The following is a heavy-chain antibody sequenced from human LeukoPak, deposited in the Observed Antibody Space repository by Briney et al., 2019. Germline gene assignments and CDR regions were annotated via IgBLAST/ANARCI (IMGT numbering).Heavy chain of an antibody. J-gene: IGHJ4*02. CDR3: AREYPGGLVDY. CDR1: GFTGRSSY. CDR2: IKQDGSEK. V-gene: IGHV3-7*01. Sequence: GGSLRLSCAPSGFTGRSSYMSWVRQAPGKGLEWVANIKQDGSEKYYVDSVKGRFTISRDNAKNSLYLQMNSLRAEDTAVYYCAREYPGGLVDYWGQGTLVTVSS. D-gene: IGHD3-16*01.